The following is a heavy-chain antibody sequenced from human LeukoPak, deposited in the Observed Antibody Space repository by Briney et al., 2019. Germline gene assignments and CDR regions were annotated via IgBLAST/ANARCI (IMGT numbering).Heavy chain of an antibody. Sequence: PGGSLRLSCAASGFTFSSYAMYWVRQAPGKGLEWVTVISYDGRKKNFADSVKGRFTISRDNSKNALYLQMNSLRAEDTAIYYCARDWEWLQNSAFDIWGQGTMVTVSS. CDR3: ARDWEWLQNSAFDI. V-gene: IGHV3-30-3*01. CDR1: GFTFSSYA. D-gene: IGHD5-12*01. J-gene: IGHJ3*02. CDR2: ISYDGRKK.